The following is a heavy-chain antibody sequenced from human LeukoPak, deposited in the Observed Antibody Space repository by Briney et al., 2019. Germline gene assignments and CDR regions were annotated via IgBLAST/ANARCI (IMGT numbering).Heavy chain of an antibody. CDR1: GFTFSSYS. V-gene: IGHV3-21*01. CDR2: ISSSSSYI. J-gene: IGHJ4*02. CDR3: ARSDVLRYFDWQNYFDY. Sequence: GGSLRRSCAASGFTFSSYSMNWVRQAPGKGLEWVSSISSSSSYIYYADSVKGRFTISRDNAKNSLYLQMNSLRAEDTAVYYCARSDVLRYFDWQNYFDYWGQGTLVTVSS. D-gene: IGHD3-9*01.